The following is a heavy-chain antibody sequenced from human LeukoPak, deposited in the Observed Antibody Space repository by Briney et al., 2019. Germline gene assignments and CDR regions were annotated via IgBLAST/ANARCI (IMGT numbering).Heavy chain of an antibody. J-gene: IGHJ3*02. CDR2: IYYSGST. Sequence: SETLSLTCTVSDGSISSSSYYWGWIRQPPGKGLEWIGNIYYSGSTYYNPSLKSRVTISVDTSKNQFSLKLSSVTAADTAVYYCAREAIAAFDIWGQGTMVTVSS. CDR1: DGSISSSSYY. CDR3: AREAIAAFDI. D-gene: IGHD2-2*01. V-gene: IGHV4-39*07.